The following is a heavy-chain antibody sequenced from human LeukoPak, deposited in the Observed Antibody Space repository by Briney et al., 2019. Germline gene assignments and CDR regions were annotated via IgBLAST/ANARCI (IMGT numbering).Heavy chain of an antibody. CDR1: GFTFSSHG. Sequence: GGTLRLSCAASGFTFSSHGMSWVRQAPGKGLEWVSTISGSGDYTYYADSVKGRFTISRDNSKNTLYLQMNSLRAEDTAVYYCAKGRGDYGDHYYMDVWGKGTTVTISS. CDR3: AKGRGDYGDHYYMDV. CDR2: ISGSGDYT. J-gene: IGHJ6*03. V-gene: IGHV3-23*01. D-gene: IGHD4-17*01.